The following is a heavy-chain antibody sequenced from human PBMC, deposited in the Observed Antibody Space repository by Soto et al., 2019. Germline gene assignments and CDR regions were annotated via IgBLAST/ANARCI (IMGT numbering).Heavy chain of an antibody. CDR2: IYYSGST. V-gene: IGHV4-59*01. Sequence: TLSLTCTVSGGSISSYYWSWIRQPPGKGLEWIGYIYYSGSTNYTPSLKSRVTISVDTSKNQFSLKLSSVTAADTAVYYCARDGKQYYFDYWGQGTLVTVSS. CDR1: GGSISSYY. CDR3: ARDGKQYYFDY. D-gene: IGHD6-19*01. J-gene: IGHJ4*02.